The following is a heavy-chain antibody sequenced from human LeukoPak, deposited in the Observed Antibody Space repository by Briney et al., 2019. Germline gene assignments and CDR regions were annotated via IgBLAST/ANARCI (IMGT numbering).Heavy chain of an antibody. CDR1: GGSFSGYY. CDR2: INHSGST. J-gene: IGHJ6*03. V-gene: IGHV4-34*01. CDR3: ARDPRIAVAGTHYYYMDV. D-gene: IGHD6-19*01. Sequence: SETLSLTCAVYGGSFSGYYWSWIRQPPGKGLEWIGEINHSGSTNYNPSLKSRVTISVDTSKNQFSLKLSSVTAADTAVYYCARDPRIAVAGTHYYYMDVWGKGTTVTISS.